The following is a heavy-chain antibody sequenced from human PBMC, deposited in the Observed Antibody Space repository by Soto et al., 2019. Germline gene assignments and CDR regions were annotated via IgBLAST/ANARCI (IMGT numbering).Heavy chain of an antibody. Sequence: GASVKVSCKASGYTFTGYYMHWVRQAPGQGLEWMGWINPNSGGTNYAQKFQGWVTMTRDTSISTAYMELSRLRSDDTAVYYCARSGSTSSYDAFDIRGQGTMVTVSS. CDR3: ARSGSTSSYDAFDI. J-gene: IGHJ3*02. D-gene: IGHD2-2*01. V-gene: IGHV1-2*04. CDR2: INPNSGGT. CDR1: GYTFTGYY.